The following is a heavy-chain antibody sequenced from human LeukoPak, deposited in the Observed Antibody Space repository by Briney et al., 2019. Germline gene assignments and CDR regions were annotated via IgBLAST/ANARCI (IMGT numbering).Heavy chain of an antibody. CDR1: GYTFTSYD. J-gene: IGHJ5*02. D-gene: IGHD3-9*01. CDR3: AREGGMYYDILTGFYWFDP. CDR2: MNPNSGNT. V-gene: IGHV1-8*01. Sequence: ASVKVSCKASGYTFTSYDINWVRQATGQGLEWMGWMNPNSGNTGYAQKFQGRVTMTRNTSISTAYMELSSLRSEDTAVYYCAREGGMYYDILTGFYWFDPWGQGTLVTVSS.